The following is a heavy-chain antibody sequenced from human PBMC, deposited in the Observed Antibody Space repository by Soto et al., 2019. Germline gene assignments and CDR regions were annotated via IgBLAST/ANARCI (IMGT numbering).Heavy chain of an antibody. CDR3: ARLAVSGRTVTTGYYYMDV. V-gene: IGHV4-59*08. Sequence: SETLSLTCTVSGGSISSYYWSWIRQPPGKGLEWIGYIYYSGSTNYNPSLKSRVTISVDTSKNQFSLKLSSVTAADTAVYYCARLAVSGRTVTTGYYYMDVWGKGTTVTVS. J-gene: IGHJ6*03. CDR1: GGSISSYY. CDR2: IYYSGST. D-gene: IGHD4-4*01.